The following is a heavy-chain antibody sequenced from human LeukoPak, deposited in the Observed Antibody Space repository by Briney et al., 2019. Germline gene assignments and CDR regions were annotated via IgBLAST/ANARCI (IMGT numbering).Heavy chain of an antibody. J-gene: IGHJ3*02. Sequence: SETLSLTCAVYGGSFSGYYWSWIRQPPGKGLEWIGEINHSGSTNYNPSLKSRVTISVDTSKNQFSLKLSSVTAADTAVYYCARGERLNTMTQGGCAFDIWGQGTMVTVSP. CDR3: ARGERLNTMTQGGCAFDI. V-gene: IGHV4-34*01. D-gene: IGHD3-22*01. CDR2: INHSGST. CDR1: GGSFSGYY.